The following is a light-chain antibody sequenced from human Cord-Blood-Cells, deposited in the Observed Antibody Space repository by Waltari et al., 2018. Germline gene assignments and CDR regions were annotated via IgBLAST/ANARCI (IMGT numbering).Light chain of an antibody. J-gene: IGKJ5*01. CDR2: ASS. CDR3: QQSYSTST. V-gene: IGKV1-39*01. CDR1: QSISSY. Sequence: DIQLTQLTLSLSASVGDSVTITCRPRQSISSYLNSYQQKPGKAPTRLFYASSSLQSGVPTRFGVSGYGKDDNLSSTSVQREDFASYYCQQSYSTSTLDEGTRLAI.